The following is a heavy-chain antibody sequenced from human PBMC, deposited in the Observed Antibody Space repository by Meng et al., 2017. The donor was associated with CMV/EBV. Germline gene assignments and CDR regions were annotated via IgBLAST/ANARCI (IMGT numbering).Heavy chain of an antibody. V-gene: IGHV1-2*02. CDR2: INPNSDGT. Sequence: ASVKVSCKASGYTFTGYYMHWVRQAPGQGLEWMGWINPNSDGTNYAQKFQGRVTMTRDTSISTAYMELSRLRSDDTAVYYCARGGIAVAGTYDYWGQGTLVTVSS. CDR3: ARGGIAVAGTYDY. D-gene: IGHD6-19*01. J-gene: IGHJ4*02. CDR1: GYTFTGYY.